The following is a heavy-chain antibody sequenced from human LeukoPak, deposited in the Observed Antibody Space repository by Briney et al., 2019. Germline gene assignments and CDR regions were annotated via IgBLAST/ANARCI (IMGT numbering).Heavy chain of an antibody. Sequence: SVKVSCKASGGTFSSYAISWVRQAPGQGLEWMGGIIPIFGTANYAQKFQGRVTITADESTSTAYMELSSLRSEDTAVYYCAIAYCGGDCYTDYYYGMDVWGQGTTVTVSS. CDR2: IIPIFGTA. D-gene: IGHD2-21*02. CDR1: GGTFSSYA. V-gene: IGHV1-69*01. J-gene: IGHJ6*02. CDR3: AIAYCGGDCYTDYYYGMDV.